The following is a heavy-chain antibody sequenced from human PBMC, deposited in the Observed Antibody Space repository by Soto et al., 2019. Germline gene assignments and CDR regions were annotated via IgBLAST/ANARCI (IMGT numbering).Heavy chain of an antibody. D-gene: IGHD1-26*01. J-gene: IGHJ4*02. Sequence: ASVKVSCKASGYTYTSYAMQWVRQAPGQGLEWMGWLNPKSGNTGSAQKFQGRVTMTRDSSISTVYMELSSLSSDDTAIYYCARVAGSPDYWGQGTLVTVSS. CDR2: LNPKSGNT. V-gene: IGHV1-8*02. CDR1: GYTYTSYA. CDR3: ARVAGSPDY.